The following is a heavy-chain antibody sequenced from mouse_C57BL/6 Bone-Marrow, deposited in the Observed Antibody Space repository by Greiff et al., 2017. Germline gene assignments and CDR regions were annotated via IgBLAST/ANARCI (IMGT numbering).Heavy chain of an antibody. CDR2: INPNNGGT. CDR1: GYTFTDYY. V-gene: IGHV1-26*01. J-gene: IGHJ1*03. CDR3: ARGGYGSWYFDV. Sequence: EVQLQQSGPELVKPGASVKISCKASGYTFTDYYMNWVKQSHGKSLEWIGDINPNNGGTSYNQKFKGKATLTVDKSSSTAYMELRSLTSEDSAVDYCARGGYGSWYFDVWGTGTTVTVSS. D-gene: IGHD1-1*01.